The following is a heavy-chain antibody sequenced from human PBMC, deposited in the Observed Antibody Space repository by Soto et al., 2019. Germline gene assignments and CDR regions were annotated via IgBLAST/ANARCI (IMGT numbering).Heavy chain of an antibody. Sequence: SATLSLTCSVSGGSIGSGSYYWSWIRQHPGKGLEWIGYISHSGSTYYNPSLESRFSMSVDTSKNQFSLRLTSVTAADTAIYYCARLRFLQWYYNWFDPWGQGTLVTVSS. D-gene: IGHD3-3*01. CDR2: ISHSGST. CDR1: GGSIGSGSYY. CDR3: ARLRFLQWYYNWFDP. J-gene: IGHJ5*02. V-gene: IGHV4-31*03.